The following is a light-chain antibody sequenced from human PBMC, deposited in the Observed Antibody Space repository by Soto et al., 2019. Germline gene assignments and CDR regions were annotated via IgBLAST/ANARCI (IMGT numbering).Light chain of an antibody. CDR3: STYRRSSTLV. V-gene: IGLV2-14*01. CDR1: SSDVGGYNY. CDR2: EVS. J-gene: IGLJ1*01. Sequence: SVLTQPAPVSGSTGQSITISCTGTSSDVGGYNYVSWHQQHPGKAPKLMIYEVSNRPSGVSNRLSGSKSDNTASLTIPRLQAEDEADYDCSTYRRSSTLVFGSGTKVTVL.